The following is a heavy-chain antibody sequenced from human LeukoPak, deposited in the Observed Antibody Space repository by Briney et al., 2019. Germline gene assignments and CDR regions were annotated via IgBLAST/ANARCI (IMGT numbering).Heavy chain of an antibody. Sequence: SETLSLTCSVSGGSISSSRYYWGWIRQPPGKGLEWIGTIYYSGDTFYNPSLKSRVTISVDTSKNQFSLKLRSVTAADTAVYYCARRAGDSSGYYNWFDPWGQGTLSPSPQ. J-gene: IGHJ5*02. CDR1: GGSISSSRYY. V-gene: IGHV4-39*01. CDR3: ARRAGDSSGYYNWFDP. CDR2: IYYSGDT. D-gene: IGHD3-22*01.